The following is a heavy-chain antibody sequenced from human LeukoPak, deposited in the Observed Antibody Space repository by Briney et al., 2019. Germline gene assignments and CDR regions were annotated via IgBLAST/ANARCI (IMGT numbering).Heavy chain of an antibody. Sequence: SETLSLTCTVSGGSISSGDYYWSWIRQPPGKGLEWIGYIYYSGSTYYNPSLKSRVTISVDTSKNQFSLKLSSVTAADTAVSYCARVLLWFGGHFDYWGQGTLVTVSS. V-gene: IGHV4-30-4*01. J-gene: IGHJ4*02. CDR3: ARVLLWFGGHFDY. D-gene: IGHD3-10*01. CDR1: GGSISSGDYY. CDR2: IYYSGST.